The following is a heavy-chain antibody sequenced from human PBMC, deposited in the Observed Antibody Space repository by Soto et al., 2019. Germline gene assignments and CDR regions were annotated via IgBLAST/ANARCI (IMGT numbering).Heavy chain of an antibody. CDR1: GYTFTSYG. D-gene: IGHD2-2*01. CDR3: ARDLCSSTSCQGWFDP. V-gene: IGHV1-18*01. Sequence: ASVKVSCKASGYTFTSYGISWVRQAPGQGLEWMGWTSAYNGNTNYAQKLQGRVTMTTDTSTSTAYMELRSLRSDDTAVYYCARDLCSSTSCQGWFDPWGQGTLVTVSS. CDR2: TSAYNGNT. J-gene: IGHJ5*02.